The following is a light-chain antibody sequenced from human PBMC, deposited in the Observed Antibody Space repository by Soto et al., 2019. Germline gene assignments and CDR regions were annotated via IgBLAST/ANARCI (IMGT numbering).Light chain of an antibody. J-gene: IGKJ2*01. V-gene: IGKV1-5*01. CDR1: QSVSGW. Sequence: DIQMTQSPSTLSASVGDTVTVTCRASQSVSGWLAWYQQKPGKAPKLLIYAASTLQSGVPSRFSGSGSGTDFTLTISCLQSEDFATYYCQQYYSFMYTFGQGTKVDIK. CDR3: QQYYSFMYT. CDR2: AAS.